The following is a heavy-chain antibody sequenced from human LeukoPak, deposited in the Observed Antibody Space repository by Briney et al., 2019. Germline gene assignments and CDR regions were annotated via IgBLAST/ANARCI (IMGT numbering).Heavy chain of an antibody. Sequence: HVASVKVSCKASGYTFTSYGISWVRQAPGQGLEWMGWISAYNGNTNYAQKLQGRVTMTTDTSTSTAYMELRSLRSDDTAVYYCAGDLNEGLLSWTPDHKADAFDIWGQGTMVTVSS. CDR2: ISAYNGNT. D-gene: IGHD3-16*02. CDR3: AGDLNEGLLSWTPDHKADAFDI. V-gene: IGHV1-18*01. CDR1: GYTFTSYG. J-gene: IGHJ3*02.